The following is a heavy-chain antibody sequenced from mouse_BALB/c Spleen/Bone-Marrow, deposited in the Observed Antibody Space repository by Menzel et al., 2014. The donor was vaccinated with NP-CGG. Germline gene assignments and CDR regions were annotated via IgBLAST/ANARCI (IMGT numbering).Heavy chain of an antibody. J-gene: IGHJ1*01. Sequence: VQLHQSGAELVKPGAPVKLSCKASGYTFTSYWMHWVKQRPGQGLEWIGEIDPSDSYTNYNRKFKGKATLTVDKSSSTAYMQLSSLTSEDSAVYYCARSRGYYDYWYFDVWGAGTTVTVSS. CDR2: IDPSDSYT. CDR1: GYTFTSYW. CDR3: ARSRGYYDYWYFDV. V-gene: IGHV1-69*02. D-gene: IGHD2-4*01.